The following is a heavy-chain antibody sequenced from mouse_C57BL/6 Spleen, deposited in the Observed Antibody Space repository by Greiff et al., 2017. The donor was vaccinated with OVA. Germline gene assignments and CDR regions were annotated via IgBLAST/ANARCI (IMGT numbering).Heavy chain of an antibody. V-gene: IGHV5-4*01. CDR1: GFTFSSYA. D-gene: IGHD2-5*01. CDR2: ISDGGSYT. J-gene: IGHJ2*01. CDR3: ARVSYYSNYFDY. Sequence: EVQGVESGGGLVKPGGSLKLSCAASGFTFSSYAMSWVRQTPEKRLEWVATISDGGSYTYYPDNVKGRFTISRDNAKNNLYLQMSHLKSEDTAMYYCARVSYYSNYFDYWGQGTTLTVSS.